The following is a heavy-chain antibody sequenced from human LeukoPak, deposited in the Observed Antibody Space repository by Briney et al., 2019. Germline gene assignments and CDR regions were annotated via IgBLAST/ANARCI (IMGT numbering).Heavy chain of an antibody. CDR3: ARDWGSGWYSYFDL. Sequence: APVKASCKASGGTFSSYAISWVRQAPGPGLKWMGGIIPIFGTANYAKRFQGRVTITTDESPSTAYMELSSLRSEDTAVYYCARDWGSGWYSYFDLWGRGTLVTVSS. CDR1: GGTFSSYA. CDR2: IIPIFGTA. V-gene: IGHV1-69*05. J-gene: IGHJ2*01. D-gene: IGHD6-19*01.